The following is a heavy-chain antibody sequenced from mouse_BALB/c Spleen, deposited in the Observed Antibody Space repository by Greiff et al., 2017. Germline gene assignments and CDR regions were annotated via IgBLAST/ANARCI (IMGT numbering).Heavy chain of an antibody. CDR3: ARDDYYDRKFAY. CDR1: GYSITSDYA. V-gene: IGHV3-2*02. J-gene: IGHJ3*01. D-gene: IGHD1-1*01. CDR2: ISDSGST. Sequence: EVKLQESGPGLVKPSQSLSLTCTVTGYSITSDYAWNWIRQFPGNKLGWMGYISDSGSTSYNPSLKSRITITRDTSKNQFFLQLNSVTTEDTATYYCARDDYYDRKFAYWGQGTLVTVSA.